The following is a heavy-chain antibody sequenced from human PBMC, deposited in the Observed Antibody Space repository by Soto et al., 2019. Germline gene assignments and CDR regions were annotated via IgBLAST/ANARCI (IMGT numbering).Heavy chain of an antibody. CDR2: ISAYNGNT. CDR3: GRDLEHYNWFDP. V-gene: IGHV1-18*01. J-gene: IGHJ5*02. CDR1: GYTFTSYG. Sequence: QVQLVQSGAEVKKPGASVKVSCKASGYTFTSYGISWVRQAPGQGLEWMGWISAYNGNTNYAQKLQGRVTMTTDTPTSTAYMELRSLRSDDPAVYYWGRDLEHYNWFDPWGQGTLVTVSS.